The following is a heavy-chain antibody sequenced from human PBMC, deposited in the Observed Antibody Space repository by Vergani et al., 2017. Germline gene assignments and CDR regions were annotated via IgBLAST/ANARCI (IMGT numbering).Heavy chain of an antibody. CDR2: ISARYPST. D-gene: IGHD3-22*01. CDR1: GFTFSACP. J-gene: IGHJ4*02. CDR3: ARLSYDTTPYLQGGYDC. Sequence: VHLVESGGGVIQPGGSVRLSCAASGFTFSACPMTWVRQAPGKRLEWVSAISARYPSTYYADSVKGRFTISRDNSKNMLYLQMNSLRAEDTAVYYCARLSYDTTPYLQGGYDCWGQGTLVSVSS. V-gene: IGHV3-23*04.